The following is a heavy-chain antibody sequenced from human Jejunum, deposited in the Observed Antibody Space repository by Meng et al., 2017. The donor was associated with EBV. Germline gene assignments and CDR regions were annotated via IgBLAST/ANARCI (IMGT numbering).Heavy chain of an antibody. J-gene: IGHJ4*02. CDR3: VRDSSFNVH. CDR1: GFTFSSYS. CDR2: ISIGSSFI. Sequence: VELGASGGGLVKPGGSLSLSCAASGFTFSSYSMNWVRQAPGKGLEWVSYISIGSSFIYYADSVKGRFTISRDDAKNSLSLQMNNLGADDTAVYYCVRDSSFNVHWGQGTLVTASS. D-gene: IGHD3-16*02. V-gene: IGHV3-21*02.